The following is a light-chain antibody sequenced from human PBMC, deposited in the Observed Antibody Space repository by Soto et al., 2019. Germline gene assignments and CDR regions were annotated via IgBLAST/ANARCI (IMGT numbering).Light chain of an antibody. J-gene: IGLJ2*01. CDR1: SSNIGSNT. CDR2: SNN. V-gene: IGLV1-44*01. CDR3: AAWDGSLTVV. Sequence: QSVLTQPPSASGTPGQRVTISCSGSSSNIGSNTVNWYQQLPGTAPKLLIYSNNQRPSGVPDRFSGSKSGTSASLAISGLQSEDEADYYCAAWDGSLTVVFGGGTQLTVL.